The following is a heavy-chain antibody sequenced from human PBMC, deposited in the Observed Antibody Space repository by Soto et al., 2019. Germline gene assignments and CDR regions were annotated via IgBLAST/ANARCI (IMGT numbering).Heavy chain of an antibody. D-gene: IGHD3-10*01. CDR1: GFTFITYA. CDR3: AKGAWFGELLLYYYYGMDV. Sequence: GCLRLSCAASGFTFITYAISCVRPAPGEGLEGVEVIPCDGCNRYYAHSVKGRFTISRDNSKNTLYLQMNSMRAEDTAVYYCAKGAWFGELLLYYYYGMDVWGQGTTVTVSS. J-gene: IGHJ6*02. V-gene: IGHV3-30*18. CDR2: IPCDGCNR.